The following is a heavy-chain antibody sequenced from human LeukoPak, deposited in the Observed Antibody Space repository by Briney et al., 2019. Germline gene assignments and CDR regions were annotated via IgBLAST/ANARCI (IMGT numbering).Heavy chain of an antibody. CDR2: IWYDGSKK. J-gene: IGHJ4*02. V-gene: IGHV3-33*01. CDR1: GFTFSSHG. Sequence: PGRSLRLSCAASGFTFSSHGMHWVRQAPGKGLEWVALIWYDGSKKYYADSVKGRFTISRDDSKNTLYLQMNSLRAEDTAVYYCAREDSSVYLVNYWGQGTLVTVSS. D-gene: IGHD3-22*01. CDR3: AREDSSVYLVNY.